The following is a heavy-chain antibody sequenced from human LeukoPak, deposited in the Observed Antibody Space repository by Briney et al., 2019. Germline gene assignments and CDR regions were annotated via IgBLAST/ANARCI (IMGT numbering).Heavy chain of an antibody. Sequence: SETLSLTCTLSGGSISSYYWSWIRQPPGKGLWWIGYIYYSGSTNYNTSLKSRATISADTSKNQFSLKLSSVTAADTAVYYCARTQTMAGTPHFGYWGQGTLVTVSS. CDR1: GGSISSYY. D-gene: IGHD6-19*01. CDR2: IYYSGST. J-gene: IGHJ4*02. CDR3: ARTQTMAGTPHFGY. V-gene: IGHV4-59*01.